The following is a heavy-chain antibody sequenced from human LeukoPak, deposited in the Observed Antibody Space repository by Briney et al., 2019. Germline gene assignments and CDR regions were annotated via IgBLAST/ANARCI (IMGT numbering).Heavy chain of an antibody. V-gene: IGHV3-23*01. J-gene: IGHJ4*02. CDR3: AKDQPTPDYDSSGYFDY. CDR1: GFTFSSYE. D-gene: IGHD3-22*01. Sequence: GGSLRLSCAASGFTFSSYEMNWVRQAPGKGLEWVSAISGSGGSTYYADSVKGRFTISRDNSKNTLYLQMNSLRAEDTAVYYCAKDQPTPDYDSSGYFDYWGQGTLVTVSS. CDR2: ISGSGGST.